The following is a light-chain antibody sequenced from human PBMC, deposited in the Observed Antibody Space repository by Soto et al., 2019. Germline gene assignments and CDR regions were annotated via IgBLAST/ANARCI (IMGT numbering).Light chain of an antibody. J-gene: IGKJ5*01. CDR3: QQFNNYPIT. CDR2: DAS. V-gene: IGKV1D-13*01. Sequence: AIPLTQSPSSLSPSVGDRVTITCRASQGISSALAWYQQKPGKAPTLLIYDASGLESGVPSRFSGSGSGTDFTLTISSLQPEYFATYYCQQFNNYPITFGQGTRLEIK. CDR1: QGISSA.